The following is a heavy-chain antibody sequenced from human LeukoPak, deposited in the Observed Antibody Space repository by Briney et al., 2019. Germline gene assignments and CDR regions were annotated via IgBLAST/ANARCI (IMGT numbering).Heavy chain of an antibody. CDR1: GFTFSSYG. D-gene: IGHD3-22*01. V-gene: IGHV3-30*02. CDR2: IRYDGSNK. CDR3: AEDLEDYYDSSGYPFLDY. Sequence: GGSLRLSCAASGFTFSSYGMHWVRQAPGKGLEWVAFIRYDGSNKYYADSVKGRFTISRDNSKNTLYLQMNSLRVEDTAVYYCAEDLEDYYDSSGYPFLDYWGQGTLVTVSS. J-gene: IGHJ4*02.